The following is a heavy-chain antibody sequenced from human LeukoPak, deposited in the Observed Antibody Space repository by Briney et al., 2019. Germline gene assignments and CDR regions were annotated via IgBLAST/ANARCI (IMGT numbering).Heavy chain of an antibody. J-gene: IGHJ4*02. Sequence: GGSLRLSCAASGFTFSSYAMHWVRQAPGKGLEWVAVISYDGSNKYYAGSVKGRFTISRDNSKNTLYLQMNSLRDEDTAVYYCAKVLRSSSFDYWGQGTLVTVSS. CDR3: AKVLRSSSFDY. D-gene: IGHD1-26*01. CDR2: ISYDGSNK. V-gene: IGHV3-30*04. CDR1: GFTFSSYA.